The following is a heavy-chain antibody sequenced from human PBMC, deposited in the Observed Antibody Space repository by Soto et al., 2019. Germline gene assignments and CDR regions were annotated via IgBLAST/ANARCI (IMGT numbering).Heavy chain of an antibody. CDR2: INGDGGST. V-gene: IGHV3-74*01. CDR3: ARVVRWFDP. D-gene: IGHD3-16*02. J-gene: IGHJ5*02. Sequence: GGSLRLSCAASGFTFSTYWMHWVRQAPGKGLVWVSRINGDGGSTSYADSVKGRFTISRDNAKNTVYLQMNSLRAEDTAVYYCARVVRWFDPWGQGSLVTVSS. CDR1: GFTFSTYW.